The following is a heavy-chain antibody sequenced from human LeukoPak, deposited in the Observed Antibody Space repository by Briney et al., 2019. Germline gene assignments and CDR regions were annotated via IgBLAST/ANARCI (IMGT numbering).Heavy chain of an antibody. D-gene: IGHD6-13*01. CDR2: IYHSGST. J-gene: IGHJ6*03. V-gene: IGHV4-4*02. CDR1: GGSISGTNW. Sequence: SETLSLTCAVSGGSISGTNWWSWVRQPPGKGLEWVGEIYHSGSTNYNPSLKSRVTLSVDKSKNQFSLRLSSVTAADTAVYYCARDAATIAAAGYMDVWGKGTTVTVSS. CDR3: ARDAATIAAAGYMDV.